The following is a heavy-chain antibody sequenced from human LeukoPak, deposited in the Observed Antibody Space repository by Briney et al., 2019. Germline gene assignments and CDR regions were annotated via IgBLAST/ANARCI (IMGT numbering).Heavy chain of an antibody. V-gene: IGHV3-30*03. CDR2: ISYDGSNK. Sequence: PGGSLRLSCAASGFTFSSYGMHWVRQAPGRGLDWVAVISYDGSNKFYADSVKGRFTISRDNSKNTLYLQMNSLRAEDTAVYYCGMTTGRVGAFDIWGQGTMVTVSS. D-gene: IGHD4-17*01. J-gene: IGHJ3*02. CDR1: GFTFSSYG. CDR3: GMTTGRVGAFDI.